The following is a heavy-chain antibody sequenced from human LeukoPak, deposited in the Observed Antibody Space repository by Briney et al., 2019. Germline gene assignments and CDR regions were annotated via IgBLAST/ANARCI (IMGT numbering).Heavy chain of an antibody. CDR3: TRSVPRYCSSTSCRYFDY. CDR1: GFTFGVYA. V-gene: IGHV3-49*04. CDR2: IRSKAYGGTT. J-gene: IGHJ4*02. D-gene: IGHD2-2*01. Sequence: GGSLRLSCTDSGFTFGVYAMSWVRQAPGKGLEWVGFIRSKAYGGTTEYAASVKGRFTISRDDSKSIAYLQMNSLKTEDTAVYYCTRSVPRYCSSTSCRYFDYWGQGTLVTVSS.